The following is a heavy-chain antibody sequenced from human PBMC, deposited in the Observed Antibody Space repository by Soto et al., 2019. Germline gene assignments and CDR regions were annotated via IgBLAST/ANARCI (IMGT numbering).Heavy chain of an antibody. CDR3: ARDWFGIDY. V-gene: IGHV1-18*01. J-gene: IGHJ4*02. CDR2: INPYNGNT. Sequence: GASVKVSCKASGYTFTSYGISWARQAPGQGLEWMGWINPYNGNTNYAQKLQGRVTMTTDTSTNTAYMELRSLRSDDTAVYYCARDWFGIDYWGQGTLVTVSS. CDR1: GYTFTSYG. D-gene: IGHD3-16*01.